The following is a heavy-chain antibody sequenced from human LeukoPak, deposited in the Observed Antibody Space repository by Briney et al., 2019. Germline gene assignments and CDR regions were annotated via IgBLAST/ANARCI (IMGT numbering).Heavy chain of an antibody. D-gene: IGHD3-10*01. CDR1: RFTFSSYW. CDR3: VREDYFGSGSVAFDI. V-gene: IGHV3-74*01. Sequence: GGSLRLSCAASRFTFSSYWMHWVRQAPGKGLVWVSRVNSDGSSTSYADSVKGRFTISRDNAKNTLYLQMNSLRAEDTAVYYCVREDYFGSGSVAFDIWGRGTMVTVSS. CDR2: VNSDGSST. J-gene: IGHJ3*02.